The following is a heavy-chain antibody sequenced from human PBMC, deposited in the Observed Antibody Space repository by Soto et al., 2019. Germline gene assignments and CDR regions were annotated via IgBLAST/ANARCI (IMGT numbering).Heavy chain of an antibody. V-gene: IGHV4-39*07. CDR2: INHSGST. CDR1: GGSISSSSYY. J-gene: IGHJ4*02. CDR3: ARDKVTGLFDY. Sequence: SETLSLTCTVSGGSISSSSYYWTWIRQPPGTGLEWIGEINHSGSTNYNPSLKSRVTISVDTSKNQFSLKLTSVTAADTAVYYCARDKVTGLFDYWGQGTLVTVSS. D-gene: IGHD2-8*02.